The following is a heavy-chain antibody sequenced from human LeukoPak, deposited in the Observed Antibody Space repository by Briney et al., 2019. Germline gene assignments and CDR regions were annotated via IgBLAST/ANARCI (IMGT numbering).Heavy chain of an antibody. J-gene: IGHJ5*02. V-gene: IGHV1-69*13. CDR1: GGTFSSYA. CDR3: ARVVVPAALYNWFDP. CDR2: IIPIFGTA. Sequence: ASVKVSCKASGGTFSSYAISWVRQAPGQGLEWMGGIIPIFGTANYAQKFQGRVTITADESTSTAYMELSSLRSDDTAVYYCARVVVPAALYNWFDPWGQGTLVTVSS. D-gene: IGHD2-2*01.